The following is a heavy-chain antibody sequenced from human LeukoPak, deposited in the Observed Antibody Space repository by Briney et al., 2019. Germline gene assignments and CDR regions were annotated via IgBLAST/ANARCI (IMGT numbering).Heavy chain of an antibody. J-gene: IGHJ6*02. D-gene: IGHD6-19*01. Sequence: PGGSLRLSCAASGFTFSSYAMHWVRQAPGKGLEWVAVISFDGGNKYYADSVKGRFTVSRDNSKNTLYLQMNSLRAEDTAVYYCARDLDSSGWWDYYYGMDVWGQGTTVTVSS. CDR2: ISFDGGNK. V-gene: IGHV3-30*04. CDR3: ARDLDSSGWWDYYYGMDV. CDR1: GFTFSSYA.